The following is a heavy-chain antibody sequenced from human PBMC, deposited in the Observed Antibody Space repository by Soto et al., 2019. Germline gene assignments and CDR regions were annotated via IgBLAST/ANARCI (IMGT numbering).Heavy chain of an antibody. V-gene: IGHV3-33*01. CDR2: IWYDGSNK. CDR3: ARCIAAAGTEAFDI. Sequence: GGSLRLSCAASGFTFRSYGMHWVRQAPGKGLEWVAVIWYDGSNKYYADSVKGRFTISRDNSKNTLYLQMNSLRAEDTAVYYCARCIAAAGTEAFDIWGQGTMVTVSS. J-gene: IGHJ3*02. D-gene: IGHD6-13*01. CDR1: GFTFRSYG.